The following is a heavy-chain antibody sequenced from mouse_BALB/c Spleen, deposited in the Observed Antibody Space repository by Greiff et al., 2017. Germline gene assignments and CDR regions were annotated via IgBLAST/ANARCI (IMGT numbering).Heavy chain of an antibody. CDR3: AREDGKDAMDY. J-gene: IGHJ4*01. CDR1: GFTFSDYY. V-gene: IGHV5-4*02. CDR2: ISDGGSYT. Sequence: EVQRVESGGGLVKPGGSLKLSCAASGFTFSDYYMYWVRQTPEKRLEWVATISDGGSYTYYPDSVKGRFTISRDNAKNNLYLQMSSLKSEDTAMYYCAREDGKDAMDYWGQGTSVTVSS. D-gene: IGHD2-1*01.